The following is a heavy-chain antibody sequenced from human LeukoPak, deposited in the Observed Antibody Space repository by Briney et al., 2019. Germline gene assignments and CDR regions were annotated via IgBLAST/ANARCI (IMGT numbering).Heavy chain of an antibody. Sequence: SETLSLTCTVSGGSISSSSYYWGWIRQPPGKGLEWIGSIYYSGSTYYNPSLKSRVTISVDTSKNQFSLKLSSVTAADTAVYYCARAGWFGELHVYYYGMDVWGQGTTVTVSS. D-gene: IGHD3-10*01. CDR2: IYYSGST. V-gene: IGHV4-39*07. CDR3: ARAGWFGELHVYYYGMDV. CDR1: GGSISSSSYY. J-gene: IGHJ6*02.